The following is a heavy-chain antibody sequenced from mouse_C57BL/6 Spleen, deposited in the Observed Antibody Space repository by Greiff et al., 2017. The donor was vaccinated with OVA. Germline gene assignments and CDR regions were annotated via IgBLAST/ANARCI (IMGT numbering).Heavy chain of an antibody. CDR3: ARAPSTVLDY. Sequence: DVHLVESGGGLVKPGGSLKLSCAASGFTFSSYTMSWVRQTPEKRLEWVATISGGGGNTYYPDSVKGRFTISRDNAKNTLYLQMSSLRSEDTALYYCARAPSTVLDYWGQGTTLTVSS. J-gene: IGHJ2*01. V-gene: IGHV5-9*01. CDR2: ISGGGGNT. D-gene: IGHD2-1*01. CDR1: GFTFSSYT.